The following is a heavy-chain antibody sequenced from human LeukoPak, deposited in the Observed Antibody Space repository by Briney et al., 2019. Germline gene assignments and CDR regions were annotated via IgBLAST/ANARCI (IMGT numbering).Heavy chain of an antibody. CDR1: GFTFRHYW. J-gene: IGHJ4*02. D-gene: IGHD4-17*01. CDR3: AKSTTVTQRGYFDY. CDR2: IKPDGSEK. V-gene: IGHV3-7*01. Sequence: PGGSLRLSCAASGFTFRHYWMNWVRQASGKGLEWVANIKPDGSEKRYADSVKGRFTISRDNAENSLYLQMNSLRAEDTAVYYCAKSTTVTQRGYFDYWGQGTLVTVSS.